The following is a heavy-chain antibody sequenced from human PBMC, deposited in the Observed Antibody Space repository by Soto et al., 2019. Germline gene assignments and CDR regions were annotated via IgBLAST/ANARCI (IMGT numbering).Heavy chain of an antibody. V-gene: IGHV1-69*02. CDR1: GGTLSYYT. D-gene: IGHD6-19*01. Sequence: QVQLVQSGAEVKKPGSSVKVSCKASGGTLSYYTISWVRQAPGQGLEWMGRIIPILGIANYAQKFQGRVTITADKSTSTAYMELSSLRSEDTAVYYCASRYSSSDYWGQGTLVTVSS. J-gene: IGHJ4*02. CDR2: IIPILGIA. CDR3: ASRYSSSDY.